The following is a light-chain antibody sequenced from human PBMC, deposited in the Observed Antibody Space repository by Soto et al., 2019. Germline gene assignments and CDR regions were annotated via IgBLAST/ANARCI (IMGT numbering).Light chain of an antibody. CDR3: QQRISWPPWT. V-gene: IGKV3-11*01. CDR2: DAS. Sequence: EIVLTQSPATLSLSPGERATLSCRASQSVSRYLAWYQQKPGPAPRLLIFDASNRATGTPARFSGSGSGTDFTLTITSLEPEDFAVYYCQQRISWPPWTFGQGTKVEIK. J-gene: IGKJ1*01. CDR1: QSVSRY.